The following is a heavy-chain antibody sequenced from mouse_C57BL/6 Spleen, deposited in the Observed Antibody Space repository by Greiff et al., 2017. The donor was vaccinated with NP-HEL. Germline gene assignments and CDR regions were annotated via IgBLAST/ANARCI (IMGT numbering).Heavy chain of an antibody. Sequence: EVQLVESGGDLVKPGGSLKLSCAASGFTFSSYGMSWVRQTPDKRLEWVATISSGGSYTYYPDSVKVRFTISRDNVKNTLYLQMSSLNAEDTAMYYCARPYYGSSLYYFDDWDQGTTLTVSS. CDR3: ARPYYGSSLYYFDD. CDR1: GFTFSSYG. D-gene: IGHD1-1*01. CDR2: ISSGGSYT. J-gene: IGHJ2*01. V-gene: IGHV5-6*01.